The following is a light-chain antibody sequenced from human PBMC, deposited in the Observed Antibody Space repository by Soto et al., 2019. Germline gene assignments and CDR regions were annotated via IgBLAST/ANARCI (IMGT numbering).Light chain of an antibody. CDR2: NTN. V-gene: IGLV8-61*01. CDR3: ALYVGSGIHWV. CDR1: SGSVSTRNY. J-gene: IGLJ3*02. Sequence: QTVVTQEPSFSVSPGGTVTLTCGLTSGSVSTRNYPSWYQQIPGQAPRTLIYNTNTRSSGVPDRFSGSILGNKAALTITGDQAADESDYYCALYVGSGIHWVFGGGTKLTVL.